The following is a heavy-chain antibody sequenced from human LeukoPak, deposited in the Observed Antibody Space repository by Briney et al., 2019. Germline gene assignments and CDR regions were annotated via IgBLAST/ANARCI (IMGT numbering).Heavy chain of an antibody. Sequence: GGSLRLSCVASGLTFSSFAMHWVRQAPGEGPECLAVISDNGGTTSYSNSVKGRFTISRDNSKNTLYLQMGSLRPEDMAVYYCVKGGYGYTYHYNWFDSWGQGTLVTVSS. J-gene: IGHJ5*01. V-gene: IGHV3-64*01. CDR1: GLTFSSFA. CDR3: VKGGYGYTYHYNWFDS. CDR2: ISDNGGTT. D-gene: IGHD5-18*01.